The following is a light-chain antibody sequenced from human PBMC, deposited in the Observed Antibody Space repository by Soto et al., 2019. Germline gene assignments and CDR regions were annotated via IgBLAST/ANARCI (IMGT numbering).Light chain of an antibody. CDR1: TSDVRGYNY. CDR3: TSYTSSNTLV. CDR2: EVS. J-gene: IGLJ1*01. V-gene: IGLV2-14*01. Sequence: QSVLTQPASVSGSPGQSITISCTGTTSDVRGYNYVSWYQHHPGKAPKLMIFEVSNRPSGVSNRFSGSKSGNTASLSISGLQTEDEADYYCTSYTSSNTLVFGTGTKVNV.